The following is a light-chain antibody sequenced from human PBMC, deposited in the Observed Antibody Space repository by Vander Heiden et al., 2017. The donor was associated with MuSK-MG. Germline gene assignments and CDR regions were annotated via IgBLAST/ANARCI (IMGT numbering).Light chain of an antibody. CDR1: QSLLHSNGYNY. V-gene: IGKV2-28*01. Sequence: DLVMTQSPLSLPVTPGEPTSISCRSSQSLLHSNGYNYLDWYLQKPGQSPQVLIYLGSNRDSGVPDRFSGSGSGTDFTLKISRVEAEDVGVYYCMQDLQTPRTFGQGTKVEIK. CDR3: MQDLQTPRT. CDR2: LGS. J-gene: IGKJ1*01.